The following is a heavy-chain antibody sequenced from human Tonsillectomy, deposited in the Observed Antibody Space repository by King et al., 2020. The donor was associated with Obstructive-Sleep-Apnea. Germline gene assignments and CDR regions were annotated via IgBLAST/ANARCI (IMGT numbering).Heavy chain of an antibody. Sequence: VQLVESGGGLVQPGGSLRLSCAASGFTFNNYWMHWVRQAPGKGLVWVSRINSDGSSSSYADSVQGRFTLSRDNAKNTLYLQMNSLRAEDTAVYYCARERYYYDSSGYSYAFDIWGQGTMVTVSS. CDR1: GFTFNNYW. D-gene: IGHD3-22*01. J-gene: IGHJ3*02. V-gene: IGHV3-74*01. CDR2: INSDGSSS. CDR3: ARERYYYDSSGYSYAFDI.